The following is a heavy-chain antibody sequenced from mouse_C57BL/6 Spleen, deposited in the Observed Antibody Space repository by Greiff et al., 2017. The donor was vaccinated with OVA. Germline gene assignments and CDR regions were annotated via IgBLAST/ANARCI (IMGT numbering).Heavy chain of an antibody. D-gene: IGHD1-1*01. J-gene: IGHJ2*01. Sequence: VQLVESGAELVRPGASVKLSCKASGYTFTSYGISWVKQRTGQGLEWIGEIYPRSGNTNYNEKFKGKATLTADKSSSTAYMELRSLTSEDSAVYFGASHYYGSSQYYFDYWGQGTTLTVSS. CDR2: IYPRSGNT. CDR3: ASHYYGSSQYYFDY. CDR1: GYTFTSYG. V-gene: IGHV1-81*01.